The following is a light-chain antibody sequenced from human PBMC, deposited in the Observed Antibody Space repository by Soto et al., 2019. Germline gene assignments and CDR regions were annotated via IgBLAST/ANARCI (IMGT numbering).Light chain of an antibody. CDR2: DAS. J-gene: IGKJ4*01. CDR3: QQRSDWPFT. Sequence: EIVLTQSPATLSLSPGDRATLSCRASQSVGSYLAWYQQRPGQAPRLLIYDASNRATGIPARFSGSGSGTDFTLTISSLEPEDFAVYYCQQRSDWPFTFGGGTKVEIK. CDR1: QSVGSY. V-gene: IGKV3-11*01.